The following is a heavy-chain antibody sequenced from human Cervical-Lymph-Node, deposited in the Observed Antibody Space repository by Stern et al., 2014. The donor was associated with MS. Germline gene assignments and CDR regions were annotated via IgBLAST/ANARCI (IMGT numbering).Heavy chain of an antibody. CDR3: AREEAGHRLGMMDV. V-gene: IGHV1-46*01. CDR1: GYTFTSYY. J-gene: IGHJ6*02. Sequence: QVQLVQSGAEVKKPGASVKVSCKASGYTFTSYYMHWVRQAPGHGLEWMGIINLSGGSTSYAQKFQGRVTMTRDTSTSTVYMELSSLRSEDTAVYFCAREEAGHRLGMMDVWGLGTTVTVSS. D-gene: IGHD6-19*01. CDR2: INLSGGST.